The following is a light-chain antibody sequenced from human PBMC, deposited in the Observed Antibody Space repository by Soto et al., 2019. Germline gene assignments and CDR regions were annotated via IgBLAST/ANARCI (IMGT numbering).Light chain of an antibody. CDR3: QQYGSSPET. V-gene: IGKV3-20*01. Sequence: EIVLTQSPGTLSLSPGERATLSCRASQSVSSSYLAWYQQKPGQAPRLLIYGASSRATGIPDRFSGSGSGTDFTLTISRLEPEEFAVYYSQQYGSSPETFGQGTKV. J-gene: IGKJ1*01. CDR2: GAS. CDR1: QSVSSSY.